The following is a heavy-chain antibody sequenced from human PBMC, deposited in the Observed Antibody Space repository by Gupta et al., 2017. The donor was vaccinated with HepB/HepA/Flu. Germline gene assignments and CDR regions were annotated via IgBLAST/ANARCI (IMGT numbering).Heavy chain of an antibody. CDR1: LFNFNGYS. CDR3: ARERQLTAWYFDF. Sequence: QVQVVESGGGVVPPGRSLSLSCAVPLFNFNGYSMHWVRQPPGQGLEWVAGISSNGGRQFYAGSVKGRFTISRDNSKNTLYLQMNSLRTEDTSIYYCARERQLTAWYFDFWGQGTLVTVSS. V-gene: IGHV3-30-3*01. J-gene: IGHJ4*02. CDR2: ISSNGGRQ. D-gene: IGHD1-1*01.